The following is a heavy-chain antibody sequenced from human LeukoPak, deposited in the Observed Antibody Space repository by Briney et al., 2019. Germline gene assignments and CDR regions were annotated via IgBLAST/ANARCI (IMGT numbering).Heavy chain of an antibody. J-gene: IGHJ4*02. CDR3: AKSPPYAALDY. V-gene: IGHV3-9*01. CDR1: GFTFDDYA. CDR2: ISWHSGSI. D-gene: IGHD3-16*01. Sequence: PGRSLRLSCAASGFTFDDYAMHWVRQAPGKGLEWVSGISWHSGSIGYADSVKGRFTISRDNAKNSLYLQMNSLRAEDTALYYCAKSPPYAALDYWGQGTLVTVSS.